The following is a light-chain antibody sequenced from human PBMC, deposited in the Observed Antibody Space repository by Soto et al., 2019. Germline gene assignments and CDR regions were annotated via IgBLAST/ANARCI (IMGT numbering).Light chain of an antibody. CDR2: SNI. CDR3: AAWYDGLNGFVV. CDR1: SSNIGSNT. V-gene: IGLV1-44*01. Sequence: QSVLTQPPSASGTPGQRVTISCSGSSSNIGSNTVNWYQQLPGTAPKLLIYSNIHRPSGVPDRFSGSNSCTSASLAISGRQSEDEADYYCAAWYDGLNGFVVFGGGTQLTVL. J-gene: IGLJ2*01.